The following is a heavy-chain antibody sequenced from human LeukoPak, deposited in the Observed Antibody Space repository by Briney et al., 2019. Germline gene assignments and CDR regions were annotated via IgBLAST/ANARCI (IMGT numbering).Heavy chain of an antibody. CDR3: ARIITYYYDSSGYYPYFDY. D-gene: IGHD3-22*01. CDR2: IYYSGST. CDR1: GGSISSSSYY. Sequence: TSETLSLTCTVSGGSISSSSYYWGWIRQPPGKGLEWIGYIYYSGSTNYNPSLKSRVTISVDTSKNQFSLKLSSVTAADTAVYYCARIITYYYDSSGYYPYFDYWGQGTLVTVSS. V-gene: IGHV4-61*05. J-gene: IGHJ4*02.